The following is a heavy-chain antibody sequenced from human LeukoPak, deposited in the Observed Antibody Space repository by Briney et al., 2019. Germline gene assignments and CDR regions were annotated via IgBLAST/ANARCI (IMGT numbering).Heavy chain of an antibody. V-gene: IGHV3-33*01. CDR2: IWYDGSIK. Sequence: GGSLRLSCAASGFTFSSYGMHWVRQAPGKGLEWVAVIWYDGSIKYYVDSVKGRFTISRDNSKNTLYLQMNSLRAEDTAVYYCARGYCSGGSCSISDYWGQGTLVTVSS. CDR3: ARGYCSGGSCSISDY. D-gene: IGHD2-15*01. CDR1: GFTFSSYG. J-gene: IGHJ4*02.